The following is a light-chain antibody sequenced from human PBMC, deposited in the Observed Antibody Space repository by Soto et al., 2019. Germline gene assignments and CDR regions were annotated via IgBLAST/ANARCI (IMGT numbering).Light chain of an antibody. CDR3: QSYDSSLSVV. J-gene: IGLJ2*01. CDR1: SSDAGNYNF. Sequence: QSALTQPASVSGSPGQSITISCTGTSSDAGNYNFVSWYQQHPGKAPKVIIYEDSTRPSGVSNRISGSKSGTSASLAITGLQAEDEADYYCQSYDSSLSVVFGGGTKVTVL. CDR2: EDS. V-gene: IGLV2-14*02.